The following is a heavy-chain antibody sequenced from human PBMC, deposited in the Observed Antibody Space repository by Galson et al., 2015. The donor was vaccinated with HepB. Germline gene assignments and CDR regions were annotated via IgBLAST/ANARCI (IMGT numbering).Heavy chain of an antibody. V-gene: IGHV6-1*01. CDR3: TKGYAFNI. CDR1: GDSVSSNSAA. Sequence: CAISGDSVSSNSAAWNWIRQSPSRGLEWLGRTYCRSKWYNDYAVSVKSRITINPDTSKNQFSLQLNSVTPGDTAMFYCTKGYAFNIWGQGTMVTVSS. CDR2: TYCRSKWYN. J-gene: IGHJ3*02.